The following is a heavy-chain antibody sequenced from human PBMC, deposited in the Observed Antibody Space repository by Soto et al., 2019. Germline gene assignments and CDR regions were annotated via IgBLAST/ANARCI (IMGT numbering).Heavy chain of an antibody. D-gene: IGHD3-16*02. CDR1: GGSISSSSYY. V-gene: IGHV4-39*01. J-gene: IGHJ5*02. CDR2: IYYSGST. Sequence: SETLSLTCTVSGGSISSSSYYWGWIRQPPGKGLEWIGSIYYSGSTYYNPSLKSRVTISVDTSKNQFSLKLSSVTAADTAVYYCARHDYIWGSYRLRWFDPWGQGTLVTVSS. CDR3: ARHDYIWGSYRLRWFDP.